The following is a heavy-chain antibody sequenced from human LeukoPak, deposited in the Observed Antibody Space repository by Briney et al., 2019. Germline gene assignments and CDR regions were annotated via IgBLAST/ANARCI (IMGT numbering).Heavy chain of an antibody. CDR3: AREHFGEFTYYFDY. J-gene: IGHJ4*02. D-gene: IGHD3-10*01. Sequence: PGRSLRLSCAASGFTFSSYAMHWVRQAPGKGLEWVAVISYDGSNKYYADSVKGRFTISRDNSKNTLYLQMNSLRAEDTAVYYCAREHFGEFTYYFDYWGQGTLVTVSS. V-gene: IGHV3-30-3*01. CDR1: GFTFSSYA. CDR2: ISYDGSNK.